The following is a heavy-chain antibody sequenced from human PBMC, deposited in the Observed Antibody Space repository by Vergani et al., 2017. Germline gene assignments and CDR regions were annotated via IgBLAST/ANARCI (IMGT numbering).Heavy chain of an antibody. V-gene: IGHV3-11*05. Sequence: QVQLVESGGGLVKPGGSLRLSCAASGFTFSDYYMSWIRQAPGKGLEWVSYISSSSSYTNYADSVKGRFTISRDNAKNSLYLQMNSLRAEDTAVYYCARDWAEYQLLSAFDIWGQGTMVTVSS. CDR1: GFTFSDYY. CDR2: ISSSSSYT. D-gene: IGHD2-2*01. J-gene: IGHJ3*02. CDR3: ARDWAEYQLLSAFDI.